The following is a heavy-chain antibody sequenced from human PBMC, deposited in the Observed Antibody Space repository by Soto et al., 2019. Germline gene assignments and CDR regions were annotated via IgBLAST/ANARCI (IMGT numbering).Heavy chain of an antibody. CDR1: GFTFSSYA. J-gene: IGHJ4*02. Sequence: EVQLLESGGGLVQPGGSLRLSCAASGFTFSSYAMSWVRQAPGKGLEWVSAISRSGGSTYYADSVKGRFTISRDNSKNTLYQQMNSLRVEDTAVYYCAKTLVSRIQRNSENPIRRASAHYFDDWGQGTLVTVSS. V-gene: IGHV3-23*01. CDR2: ISRSGGST. CDR3: AKTLVSRIQRNSENPIRRASAHYFDD. D-gene: IGHD1-1*01.